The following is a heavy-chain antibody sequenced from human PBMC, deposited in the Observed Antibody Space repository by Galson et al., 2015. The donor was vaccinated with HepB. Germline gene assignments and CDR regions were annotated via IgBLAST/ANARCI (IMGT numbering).Heavy chain of an antibody. J-gene: IGHJ4*02. CDR1: GFSLSTSGVG. D-gene: IGHD3-10*01. CDR3: AHRGTMVQGVTPVVLWYYY. V-gene: IGHV2-5*02. Sequence: PALVKPTQTLTLTCTFSGFSLSTSGVGVGWIRQPPGKALEWLALIYWDDDKRYSPSLKSRLTITKDTSKNQVVLTMTNMDPVDTATYYCAHRGTMVQGVTPVVLWYYYWGQGTLVTVSS. CDR2: IYWDDDK.